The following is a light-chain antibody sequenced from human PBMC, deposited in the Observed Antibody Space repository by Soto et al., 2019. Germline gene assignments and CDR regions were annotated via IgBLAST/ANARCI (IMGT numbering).Light chain of an antibody. CDR3: QEDGSSPLFT. V-gene: IGKV3-20*01. Sequence: EIVLTQSPGTLSLSPGERATLSCRASQSVSSSYLAWYQQKPGQAPRLLIYGASSRATCIPDRFSGSGSGTDFTCTISRLEPEDFAVYYCQEDGSSPLFTFGPGTKVDIK. CDR2: GAS. CDR1: QSVSSSY. J-gene: IGKJ3*01.